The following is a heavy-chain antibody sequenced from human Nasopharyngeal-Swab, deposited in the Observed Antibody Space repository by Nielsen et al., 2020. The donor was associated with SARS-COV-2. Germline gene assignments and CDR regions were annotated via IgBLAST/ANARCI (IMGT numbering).Heavy chain of an antibody. V-gene: IGHV4-38-2*02. CDR1: GYSISSGYY. CDR3: ARATSSTNCINDY. CDR2: IHHSGST. J-gene: IGHJ4*02. Sequence: GSLRLSCTVSGYSISSGYYWGWIRQPPGKGLEWIGSIHHSGSTYYNPSLKTRVTISVDTSKNQFSLRLSSVTAADTAVYYCARATSSTNCINDYWGQGTLVTVSS. D-gene: IGHD2-2*01.